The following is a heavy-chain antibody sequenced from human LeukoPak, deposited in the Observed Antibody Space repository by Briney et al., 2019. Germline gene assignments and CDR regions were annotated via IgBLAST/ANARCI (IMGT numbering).Heavy chain of an antibody. V-gene: IGHV3-21*01. Sequence: GGSPRLSCAASGFTFSSYSMNWVRQAPGKGLEWVSSISSSSSYIYYADSVKGRFTISRDNAKNSLYLQMNSLRAEDTAVYYCARDLSSVYATNWFDPWGQGTLVTVSS. CDR2: ISSSSSYI. D-gene: IGHD2-8*01. J-gene: IGHJ5*02. CDR1: GFTFSSYS. CDR3: ARDLSSVYATNWFDP.